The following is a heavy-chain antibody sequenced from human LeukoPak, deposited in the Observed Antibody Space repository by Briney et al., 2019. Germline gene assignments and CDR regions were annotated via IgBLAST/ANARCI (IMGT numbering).Heavy chain of an antibody. CDR3: ARDHNYYYDRSGNGV. V-gene: IGHV3-7*01. Sequence: GGSLRLSCAGTGFSFSSYWMSWVRQAPGKGLEWVANIKQDESEKYYVDSVKGRFTISRDNTKNSLYLQMNSLRAEDTAIYYCARDHNYYYDRSGNGVWGQGTLVTVSS. D-gene: IGHD3-22*01. J-gene: IGHJ4*02. CDR1: GFSFSSYW. CDR2: IKQDESEK.